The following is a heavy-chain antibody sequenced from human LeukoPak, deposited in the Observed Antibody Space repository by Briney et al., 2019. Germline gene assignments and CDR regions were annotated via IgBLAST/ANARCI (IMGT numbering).Heavy chain of an antibody. Sequence: PSETLSLTCTVSGSISSYYWSWIRQPPGKGLEWIGYIYTSGSTNYNPSLKSRVTISVDTSKNQFSLDLSSVTAADTAGYYCARQKCTSTSCLTKNAFDIWGQGTMVTVSS. J-gene: IGHJ3*02. V-gene: IGHV4-4*09. D-gene: IGHD2-2*01. CDR3: ARQKCTSTSCLTKNAFDI. CDR1: GSISSYY. CDR2: IYTSGST.